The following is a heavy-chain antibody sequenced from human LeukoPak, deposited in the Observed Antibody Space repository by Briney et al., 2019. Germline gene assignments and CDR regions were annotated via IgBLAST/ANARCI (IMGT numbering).Heavy chain of an antibody. CDR1: GGTFSSYA. CDR2: IIPIFGIA. Sequence: ASVTVSFKASGGTFSSYAISWVRQAPGQGLEWMGGIIPIFGIANYAQKFQGRVAMTRDTSTSTVSTELRSSRSEDTAVYYCARVERRYSSGWYAFDIWGQGTMVTVSS. V-gene: IGHV1-69*10. D-gene: IGHD6-19*01. J-gene: IGHJ3*02. CDR3: ARVERRYSSGWYAFDI.